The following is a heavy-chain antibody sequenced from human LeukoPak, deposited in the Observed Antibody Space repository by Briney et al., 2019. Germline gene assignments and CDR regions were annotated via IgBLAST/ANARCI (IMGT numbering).Heavy chain of an antibody. CDR3: ARDSRKDSSGYRYFDY. D-gene: IGHD3-22*01. CDR2: IWYDGSNK. Sequence: GRSLRLSCAASGFTFSSYGKHWVRQAPGKGLEWVAVIWYDGSNKYYADSVKGRFTISRDNSKNTLYLQMNSLRAEDTAVYYCARDSRKDSSGYRYFDYWGQGTLVTVSS. V-gene: IGHV3-33*01. J-gene: IGHJ4*02. CDR1: GFTFSSYG.